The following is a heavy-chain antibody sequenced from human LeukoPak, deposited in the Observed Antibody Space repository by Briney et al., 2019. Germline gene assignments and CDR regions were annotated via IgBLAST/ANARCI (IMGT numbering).Heavy chain of an antibody. V-gene: IGHV3-21*01. CDR3: ARLGYCSSTSCPHDAFDI. Sequence: GGSLRLSCAASGFIFSSYSMNWVRQAPGKGLEWVSSISSSSSYIYYADSVKGRFTISRDNAKNSLYLQMNSLRAEDTAVYYCARLGYCSSTSCPHDAFDIWGQGTMVTVSS. J-gene: IGHJ3*02. D-gene: IGHD2-2*01. CDR2: ISSSSSYI. CDR1: GFIFSSYS.